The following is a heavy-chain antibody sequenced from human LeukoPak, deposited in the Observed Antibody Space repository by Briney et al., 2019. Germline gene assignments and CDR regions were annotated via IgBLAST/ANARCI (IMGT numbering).Heavy chain of an antibody. CDR3: AKPYCGGDCYLDAFDI. J-gene: IGHJ3*02. CDR1: GFTFSSYA. Sequence: GGSLRLSCAASGFTFSSYAMSWVRQAPGKGLEWVSAISGSGGSTYYADSVKGRFTISRDNSKNTLYLQMNSLRAEDTAVYYCAKPYCGGDCYLDAFDIWGQGTMVTVSS. D-gene: IGHD2-21*02. CDR2: ISGSGGST. V-gene: IGHV3-23*01.